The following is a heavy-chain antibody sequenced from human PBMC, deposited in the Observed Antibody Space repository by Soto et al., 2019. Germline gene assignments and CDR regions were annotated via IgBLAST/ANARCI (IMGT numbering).Heavy chain of an antibody. CDR3: ARTIVPRAANDAFAF. CDR1: GFTFDDYG. CDR2: INWNGGGT. J-gene: IGHJ3*01. D-gene: IGHD2-2*01. V-gene: IGHV3-20*01. Sequence: EVQLVESGGRVVPPGGSLRLSCAASGFTFDDYGMSWVRQVPGKGLEWVGGINWNGGGTGFADSVKGRFTISRDNAKNSLYLQMNSLRAEDTALYHCARTIVPRAANDAFAFWGQGTPVTVSS.